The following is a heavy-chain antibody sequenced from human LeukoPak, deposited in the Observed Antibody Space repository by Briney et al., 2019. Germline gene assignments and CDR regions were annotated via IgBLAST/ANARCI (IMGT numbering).Heavy chain of an antibody. J-gene: IGHJ4*02. Sequence: SETLSLTCTVSGDSISNYYWSWIRQPPGKGLEWIGYIFSRGNTSYNPSLQSRVTISVDTSKKQISLKLRSVTAADAAVYYCARAASYFYGSGIDSWGQGSQVIVSS. V-gene: IGHV4-59*12. CDR3: ARAASYFYGSGIDS. D-gene: IGHD3-10*01. CDR1: GDSISNYY. CDR2: IFSRGNT.